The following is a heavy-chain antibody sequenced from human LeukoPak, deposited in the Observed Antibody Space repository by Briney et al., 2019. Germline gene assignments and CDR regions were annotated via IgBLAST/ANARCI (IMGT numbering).Heavy chain of an antibody. CDR3: ARVRKFTYYYDSSGYSLDY. CDR2: IRAYNGNT. Sequence: ASVKVSCKASGYTFTSYGISWLRQAPGQGLEWMGWIRAYNGNTNYAQKLQGRVTMTTDTSTTTAYMELSSLRSEDTAVYYCARVRKFTYYYDSSGYSLDYWGQGTLVTVSS. D-gene: IGHD3-22*01. V-gene: IGHV1-18*01. J-gene: IGHJ4*02. CDR1: GYTFTSYG.